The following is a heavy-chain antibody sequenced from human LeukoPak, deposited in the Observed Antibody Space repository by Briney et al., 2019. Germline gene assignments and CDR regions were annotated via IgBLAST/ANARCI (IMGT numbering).Heavy chain of an antibody. D-gene: IGHD3-22*01. V-gene: IGHV3-21*01. CDR1: GFTFSSYT. Sequence: PGGSLRLSCAASGFTFSSYTMNWVRQAPGKGLEWVSSITRSSIYIYYADSVKGRFTISRDNAKNSLYLQMNSLRAEDTAVYYCARAKYDSSGYYGILDYWGQGTLVTVSS. J-gene: IGHJ4*02. CDR3: ARAKYDSSGYYGILDY. CDR2: ITRSSIYI.